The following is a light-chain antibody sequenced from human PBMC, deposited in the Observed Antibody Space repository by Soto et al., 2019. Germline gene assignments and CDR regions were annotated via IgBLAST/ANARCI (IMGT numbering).Light chain of an antibody. Sequence: QSALTQPASVSGSPGQSITISCTGTTSDIGDYNYVSWYQHLPDKVPKLIISLVSNRPSGVSNRFSGSKSGNTASLTISGLQAEDEGDYYCTSWEIFGPGTKVTVL. CDR2: LVS. CDR1: TSDIGDYNY. J-gene: IGLJ1*01. V-gene: IGLV2-14*01. CDR3: TSWEI.